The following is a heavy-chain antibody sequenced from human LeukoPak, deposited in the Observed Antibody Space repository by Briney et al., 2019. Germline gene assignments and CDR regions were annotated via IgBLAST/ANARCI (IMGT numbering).Heavy chain of an antibody. CDR2: INPSGGST. Sequence: ASVKVSCKASGYTFTSYYIHWVRQAPGQGLEWMAIINPSGGSTSYAQKFQGRVTLTRDTSTSTVYMELSSLRSEDTAVYYCARGWLAETTVVTPYNYWGQGTLVTVSS. V-gene: IGHV1-46*01. CDR1: GYTFTSYY. J-gene: IGHJ4*02. D-gene: IGHD4-23*01. CDR3: ARGWLAETTVVTPYNY.